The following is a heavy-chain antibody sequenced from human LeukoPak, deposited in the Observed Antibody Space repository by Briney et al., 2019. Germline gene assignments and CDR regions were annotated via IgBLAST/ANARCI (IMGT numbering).Heavy chain of an antibody. J-gene: IGHJ4*02. V-gene: IGHV4-4*07. CDR3: ARGKTAMVLGAIYYFDY. CDR1: GGSISSYY. Sequence: SETLSLTCTVSGGSISSYYWSWIRQPAGKGLEWIGRIYTSGSTNYNPSLKSRVTMSVDTSKNQFSLKLSSVTAADTAVYYCARGKTAMVLGAIYYFDYWGQGTLVTVSS. D-gene: IGHD5-18*01. CDR2: IYTSGST.